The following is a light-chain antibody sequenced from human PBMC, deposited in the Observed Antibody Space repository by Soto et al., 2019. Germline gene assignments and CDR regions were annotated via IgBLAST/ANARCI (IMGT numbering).Light chain of an antibody. CDR3: CSYAGSYTGV. CDR1: SSDVGGYNY. Sequence: QSALTQPRSVSGSPGQSVTISCTGTSSDVGGYNYVSWYQHHPGKAPKLMIYDVTKRPSGVPDRFSGSKSGNPASLTISGVQAEDEADYYCCSYAGSYTGVFGGGTKLTVL. J-gene: IGLJ2*01. CDR2: DVT. V-gene: IGLV2-11*01.